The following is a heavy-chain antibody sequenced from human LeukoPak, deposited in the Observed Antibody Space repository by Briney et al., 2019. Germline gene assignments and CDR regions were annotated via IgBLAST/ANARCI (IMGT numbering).Heavy chain of an antibody. D-gene: IGHD6-13*01. CDR3: AKNEAAAKDHYNAMDV. V-gene: IGHV1-69*04. J-gene: IGHJ6*02. Sequence: SVKVSCKASGGTFSSYAISWVRQAPGQGLEWMGRIIPIPGIPNYAQKFQGRVTITADKSTSTAYMELRSLRSGDTAVYYCAKNEAAAKDHYNAMDVWGQGTTVTVSS. CDR2: IIPIPGIP. CDR1: GGTFSSYA.